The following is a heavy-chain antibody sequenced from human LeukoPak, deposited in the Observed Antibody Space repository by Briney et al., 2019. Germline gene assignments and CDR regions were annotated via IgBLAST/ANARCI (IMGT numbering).Heavy chain of an antibody. CDR3: AKSYYDFWSGYHPPDY. D-gene: IGHD3-3*01. V-gene: IGHV3-30*18. Sequence: GGSLRLSCADSGFTFSSYGMHWVRQAPGKGLEWVAVISYDGSNKYYADSVKGRFTISRDNSKNTLYLQMNSLRAEDTAVYYCAKSYYDFWSGYHPPDYWGQGTLVTVSS. CDR2: ISYDGSNK. CDR1: GFTFSSYG. J-gene: IGHJ4*02.